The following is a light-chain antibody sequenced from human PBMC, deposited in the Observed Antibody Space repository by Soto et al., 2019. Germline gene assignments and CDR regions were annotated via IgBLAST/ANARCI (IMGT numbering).Light chain of an antibody. J-gene: IGKJ5*01. CDR2: DKS. V-gene: IGKV3-15*01. CDR3: QQYNNWPPST. CDR1: QSL. Sequence: DIVMTHSPLSLPVTPGEPASISCRSSQSLLQKPGQAPRLLIYDKSSRAPGVPARFSGSGTGTDFTLTINSLQSEDVGVYYCQQYNNWPPSTFGQGTRLEIK.